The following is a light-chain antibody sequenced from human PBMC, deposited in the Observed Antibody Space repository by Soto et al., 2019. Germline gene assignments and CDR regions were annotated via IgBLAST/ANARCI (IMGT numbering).Light chain of an antibody. J-gene: IGKJ5*01. CDR3: QQYGSSPPS. CDR1: QSVSSSY. CDR2: GAS. Sequence: EIVLTQSPGTLSLSPGERATLSCSASQSVSSSYLAWYQQKPGQAPRLLIYGASSRATGIPDRFSGSGSGTDFTLTNSRLEPEDFAVYYCQQYGSSPPSFGQGTRLEIK. V-gene: IGKV3-20*01.